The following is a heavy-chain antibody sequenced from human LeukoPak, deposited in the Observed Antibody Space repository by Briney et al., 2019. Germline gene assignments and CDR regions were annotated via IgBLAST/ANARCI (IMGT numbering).Heavy chain of an antibody. CDR3: ARVGCSGGSCYSVLAYYYYGMDV. Sequence: SETLSLTCAVYGGSFSGYYWSWIRQPPGKGLEWIGEINHSGGTNYNPSLKSRVTISVDTSKNQFSLKLSSVAAADTAVYYCARVGCSGGSCYSVLAYYYYGMDVWGQGTTVTVSS. CDR1: GGSFSGYY. CDR2: INHSGGT. V-gene: IGHV4-34*01. D-gene: IGHD2-15*01. J-gene: IGHJ6*02.